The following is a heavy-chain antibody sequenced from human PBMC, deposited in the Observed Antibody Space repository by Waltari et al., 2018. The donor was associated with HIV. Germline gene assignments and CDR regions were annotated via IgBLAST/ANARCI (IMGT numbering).Heavy chain of an antibody. D-gene: IGHD3-22*01. V-gene: IGHV1-69*12. CDR2: IIPIFDTA. J-gene: IGHJ3*02. Sequence: QVQLVQSGAEVKKPGSSVKVSCKASGGTFSSYAISWMRQAPGQGLEWMGGIIPIFDTANYAQKFQGRGTITADESTSTAYMELSSLRSDDTAVYYCARELKQLSPQDYDSPPRGFDIWGQGTMVTVSS. CDR3: ARELKQLSPQDYDSPPRGFDI. CDR1: GGTFSSYA.